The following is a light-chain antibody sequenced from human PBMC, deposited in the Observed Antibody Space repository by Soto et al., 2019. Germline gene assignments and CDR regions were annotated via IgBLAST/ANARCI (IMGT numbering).Light chain of an antibody. CDR1: SSDVGGYNY. J-gene: IGLJ3*02. CDR2: EVT. V-gene: IGLV2-14*01. Sequence: QSVLTQPASVSGSPGQSITISCSGTSSDVGGYNYVSWYQQHPGKAPRLIIYEVTKRPSGVSDRFSGSRSANTAALTISRLQAEDEADYYCASYTSDSTWVFGGGTKVTVL. CDR3: ASYTSDSTWV.